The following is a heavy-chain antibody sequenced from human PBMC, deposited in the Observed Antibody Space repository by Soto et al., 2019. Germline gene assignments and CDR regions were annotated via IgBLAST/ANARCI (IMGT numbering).Heavy chain of an antibody. J-gene: IGHJ4*02. CDR1: GGSVSSGSYY. D-gene: IGHD3-22*01. V-gene: IGHV4-61*01. CDR3: ARLWFMHYYDSSGYYPNHNFDY. CDR2: IYYSGST. Sequence: SETLSLTCTVSGGSVSSGSYYWSWIRQPPGKGLEWIGYIYYSGSTYYNPSLKSRVTISVDTSNNQFSLKLSSVTAADTAVYYCARLWFMHYYDSSGYYPNHNFDYWGQGTLVTVSS.